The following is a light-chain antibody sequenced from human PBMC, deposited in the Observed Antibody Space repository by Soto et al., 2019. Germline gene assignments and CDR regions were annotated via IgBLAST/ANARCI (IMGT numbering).Light chain of an antibody. V-gene: IGLV2-8*01. Sequence: QSALTQPPSASGSPGQSVTISCTGTSSDVGGYNYVSWYQQHPGKAPKLMIYEVSKRPSGVPGRFSGSKSGNTASLTVSGLQAEDEADYYCNSYADSNKFVFGSGTKVTVL. CDR2: EVS. CDR3: NSYADSNKFV. J-gene: IGLJ1*01. CDR1: SSDVGGYNY.